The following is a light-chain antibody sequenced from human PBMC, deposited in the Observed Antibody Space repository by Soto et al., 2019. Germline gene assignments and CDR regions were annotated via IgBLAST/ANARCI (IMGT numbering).Light chain of an antibody. V-gene: IGLV2-14*01. CDR3: NSYTSSSTFV. Sequence: QSVLTQPASVSGSPGQSITISCTGTSSDVGGYNYVSWYQQHPGKAPKLMIYEVRNRPSGVSNRFSGSRSGHTASLTISGLQAEDEAEYYCNSYTSSSTFVFGTGTKLTVL. CDR1: SSDVGGYNY. J-gene: IGLJ1*01. CDR2: EVR.